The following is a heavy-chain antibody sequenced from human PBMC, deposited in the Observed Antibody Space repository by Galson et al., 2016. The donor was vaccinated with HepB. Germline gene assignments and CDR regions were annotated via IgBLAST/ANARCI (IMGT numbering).Heavy chain of an antibody. CDR1: GGSISSSSYY. CDR3: ATRSGLSSSWSSFDY. V-gene: IGHV4-39*07. Sequence: LSLTCTVSGGSISSSSYYWVWIRQPPGKGLEWIGSIYKSGSTYYNASLKTRVTISVDTSKDQLSLRLSSVTAADTALYYCATRSGLSSSWSSFDYWGQGALVTVSS. J-gene: IGHJ4*02. CDR2: IYKSGST. D-gene: IGHD6-6*01.